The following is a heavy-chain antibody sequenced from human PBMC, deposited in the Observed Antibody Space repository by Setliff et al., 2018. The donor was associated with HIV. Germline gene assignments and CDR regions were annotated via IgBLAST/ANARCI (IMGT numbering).Heavy chain of an antibody. J-gene: IGHJ4*02. CDR3: ARDGPQTYGDYERYYFDY. CDR2: IYYSGST. CDR1: GDPMSSTSYY. D-gene: IGHD4-17*01. Sequence: PSETLSLTCTVSGDPMSSTSYYWGWLRQSPGKGLEWIGSIYYSGSTQYNPSLKSRVTISVDTSKNQFSLKLSSVTAADTAVYYCARDGPQTYGDYERYYFDYLGQGTLVTVSS. V-gene: IGHV4-39*07.